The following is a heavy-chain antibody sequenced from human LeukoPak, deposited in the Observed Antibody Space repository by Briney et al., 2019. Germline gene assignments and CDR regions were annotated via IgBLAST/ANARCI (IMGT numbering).Heavy chain of an antibody. V-gene: IGHV6-1*01. CDR1: GDSVSSNSAT. J-gene: IGHJ4*02. D-gene: IGHD5-12*01. CDR2: TYYRSKWYD. Sequence: SQTLSLTCAISGDSVSSNSATWNWIRQSPSRGLEMLGRTYYRSKWYDDCAESVKSRITFNPDTSKNQFSLQLNSVTPEDTAVYYCARGGRAGSGYYFSFFDNWGQGTLVTVSS. CDR3: ARGGRAGSGYYFSFFDN.